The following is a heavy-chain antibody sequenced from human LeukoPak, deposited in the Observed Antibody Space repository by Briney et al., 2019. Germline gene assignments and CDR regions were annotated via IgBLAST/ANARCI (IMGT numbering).Heavy chain of an antibody. CDR2: INHSGST. CDR1: GGSFSGYY. D-gene: IGHD5-24*01. Sequence: TSETLSLTCAVYGGSFSGYYWSWIRQPPGKGLEWIGEINHSGSTNYNPSLKSRVTISVDTSKNQFSLKLSSVTAADTAVYYCARTKMATRLGAFDIWGQGTMVTVSS. CDR3: ARTKMATRLGAFDI. J-gene: IGHJ3*02. V-gene: IGHV4-34*01.